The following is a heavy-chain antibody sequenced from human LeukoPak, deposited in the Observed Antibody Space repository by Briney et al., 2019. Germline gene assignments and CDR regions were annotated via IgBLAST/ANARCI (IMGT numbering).Heavy chain of an antibody. J-gene: IGHJ4*02. D-gene: IGHD3-16*02. CDR2: IYSGGST. CDR3: ARTIMITFGGVIVKNPYFDY. Sequence: GGSLRLSCAASGFTVSSNYMSWVRQAPGKGLEWVSVIYSGGSTYYADSVKGRFTISRDNSKNTLYLQMNSLRAEDTAVYYCARTIMITFGGVIVKNPYFDYWGQGTLVTVSS. V-gene: IGHV3-66*01. CDR1: GFTVSSNY.